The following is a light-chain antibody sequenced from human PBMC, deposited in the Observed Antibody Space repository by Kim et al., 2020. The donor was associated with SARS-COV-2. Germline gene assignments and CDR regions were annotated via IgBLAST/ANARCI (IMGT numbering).Light chain of an antibody. CDR3: QQYNNWPPYT. V-gene: IGKV3-15*01. CDR1: RSISSN. Sequence: SPGERATLSGRASRSISSNLAWYQQKPGQAPRLLIYGASTGATDIPARCSGSGSGTDFTLTISSLQSEDFAVYYCQQYNNWPPYTFGQGTKVDIK. CDR2: GAS. J-gene: IGKJ2*01.